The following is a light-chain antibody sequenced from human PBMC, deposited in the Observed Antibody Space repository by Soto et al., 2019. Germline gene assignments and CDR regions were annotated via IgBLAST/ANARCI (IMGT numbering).Light chain of an antibody. Sequence: QSVLTQPPSASGTPGQRVTISCSGSSSNIGGNPVNWYQQLPGTAPKLLIYNNNQRPSGVPDRFSGSKSGTSASLAISGLQSEDEADYYCCSFGGSYTGVFGTATKLTVL. CDR2: NNN. CDR1: SSNIGGNP. CDR3: CSFGGSYTGV. J-gene: IGLJ1*01. V-gene: IGLV1-44*01.